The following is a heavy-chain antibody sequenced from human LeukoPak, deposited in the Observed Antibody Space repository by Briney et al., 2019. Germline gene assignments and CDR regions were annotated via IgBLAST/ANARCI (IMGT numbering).Heavy chain of an antibody. J-gene: IGHJ3*02. D-gene: IGHD2-2*02. CDR1: GFTFSSYG. CDR3: ARRDIVVVPASILGAFDI. CDR2: IRYDGSNK. V-gene: IGHV3-30*02. Sequence: GGSLRLSCAASGFTFSSYGMHWVRQAPGKGLEWVAFIRYDGSNKYYADSVKGRFTISRDNSKNTLYLQMNSLRAEDTALYYCARRDIVVVPASILGAFDIWGQGTMVTVSS.